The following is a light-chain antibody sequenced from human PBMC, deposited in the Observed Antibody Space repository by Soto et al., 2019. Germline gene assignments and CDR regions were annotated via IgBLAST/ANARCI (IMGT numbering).Light chain of an antibody. CDR3: GTWDSSLSAGV. CDR1: SSNVGYNY. J-gene: IGLJ3*02. CDR2: ENN. Sequence: QSVLTQPPSVSAAPGQKVTLSCSGSSSNVGYNYVSWYQQLQGTAPKLLFYENNKRPPGIPDRFSGSKSGTSATLGITGLQTGDEADYYCGTWDSSLSAGVFGGGTKLTVL. V-gene: IGLV1-51*02.